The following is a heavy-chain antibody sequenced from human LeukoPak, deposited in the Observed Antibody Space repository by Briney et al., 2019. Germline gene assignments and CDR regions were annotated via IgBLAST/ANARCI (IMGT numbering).Heavy chain of an antibody. CDR3: ARDRRHGITIFGVVITTFDY. CDR2: INWNGGST. D-gene: IGHD3-3*01. Sequence: GGSLRLSCAASGFTFDDYGMSWVRQAPGKGLEWVSGINWNGGSTGYADPVKGRFTISRDNAKNSLYLQMNSLRAEDTALYYCARDRRHGITIFGVVITTFDYWGQGTLVTVSS. CDR1: GFTFDDYG. V-gene: IGHV3-20*04. J-gene: IGHJ4*02.